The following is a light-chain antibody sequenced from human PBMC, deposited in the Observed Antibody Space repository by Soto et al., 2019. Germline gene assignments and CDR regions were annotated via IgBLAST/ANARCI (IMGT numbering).Light chain of an antibody. V-gene: IGKV3-20*01. J-gene: IGKJ4*01. CDR2: GAS. CDR3: QQYGSSPLT. CDR1: QRVSSSY. Sequence: EIVLTQSPGTLSLSPGERAALSCRASQRVSSSYLAWYQQKPGQAPRLLIYGASSRATGIPDRFSGSGSGTDFTLTISRLEPEDFAVYYFQQYGSSPLTFGGGTTVEIK.